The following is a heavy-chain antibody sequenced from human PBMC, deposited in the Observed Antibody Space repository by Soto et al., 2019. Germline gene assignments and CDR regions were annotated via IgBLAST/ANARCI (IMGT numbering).Heavy chain of an antibody. D-gene: IGHD5-12*01. CDR3: VSALGYRGYAVMDA. Sequence: QVQLVQSGGEVKKHGASVKVSCKASGYNFTIYGINWVRQAPGQGLEWMGWISPDNGNTNYAQKLQGRVTMTTDTSPSTAYMELRGLRSDETAVYYCVSALGYRGYAVMDAWGQGTTVTVSS. CDR2: ISPDNGNT. V-gene: IGHV1-18*01. CDR1: GYNFTIYG. J-gene: IGHJ6*02.